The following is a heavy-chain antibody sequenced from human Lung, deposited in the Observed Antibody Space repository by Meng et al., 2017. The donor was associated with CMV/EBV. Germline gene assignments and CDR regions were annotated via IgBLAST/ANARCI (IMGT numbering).Heavy chain of an antibody. D-gene: IGHD3-3*01. CDR1: GFTFSSYE. CDR2: ISSSGSTI. V-gene: IGHV3-48*03. Sequence: LSLTCAASGFTFSSYEMNWVRQAPGKGLEWVSYISSSGSTIYYADSVKGRFTISRDNAKNSLYLQMNSLRAEDTAVYYCARDRPYYDFWSGYGMDVWGQGTTVTVSS. CDR3: ARDRPYYDFWSGYGMDV. J-gene: IGHJ6*02.